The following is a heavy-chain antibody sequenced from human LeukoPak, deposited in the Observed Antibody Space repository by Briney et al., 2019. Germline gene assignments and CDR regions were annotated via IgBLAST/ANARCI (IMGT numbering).Heavy chain of an antibody. CDR2: INHSGST. CDR3: ARIRRVAGTRYFQH. CDR1: GGSFSGYY. V-gene: IGHV4-34*01. D-gene: IGHD6-19*01. J-gene: IGHJ1*01. Sequence: SETLSLTCAVYGGSFSGYYWSWIRQPPGKGLEWIGEINHSGSTNYNPSLKSRVTIPVDTSKNQFSLKLSSVTAADTAVYYCARIRRVAGTRYFQHWGQGTLVTVSS.